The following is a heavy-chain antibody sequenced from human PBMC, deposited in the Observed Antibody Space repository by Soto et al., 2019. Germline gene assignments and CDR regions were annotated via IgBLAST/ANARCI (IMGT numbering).Heavy chain of an antibody. CDR1: GDSVSSNSAA. Sequence: SQTRSLTWAISGDSVSSNSAAWNWIRQAPSRGLEWLGRTYYRSKWYNDYAVSVKSRITINPDTSKNQFSLQLNSVTPEDTAVYYCARDPTYSSSWYPGYYYYYGMDVWGQGTTVTVSS. CDR2: TYYRSKWYN. J-gene: IGHJ6*02. D-gene: IGHD6-13*01. CDR3: ARDPTYSSSWYPGYYYYYGMDV. V-gene: IGHV6-1*01.